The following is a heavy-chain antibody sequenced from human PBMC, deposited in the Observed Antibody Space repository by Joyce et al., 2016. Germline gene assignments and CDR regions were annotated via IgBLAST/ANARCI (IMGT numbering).Heavy chain of an antibody. V-gene: IGHV1-2*06. J-gene: IGHJ3*01. D-gene: IGHD2-2*01. CDR3: ARGPMPPYAFDV. CDR2: INPGTGDT. Sequence: QVNLVQSGAEVKKPGASVKVSCKASGYSFSDSYIHWVRQAPGQGLQGMGRINPGTGDTIYAQKFQGRVTLTRDTFISTVYMEVSRLRSDDTAVYFCARGPMPPYAFDVWGQGTLVTVST. CDR1: GYSFSDSY.